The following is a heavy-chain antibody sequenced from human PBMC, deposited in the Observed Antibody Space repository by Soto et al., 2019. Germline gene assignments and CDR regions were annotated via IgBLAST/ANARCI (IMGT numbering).Heavy chain of an antibody. D-gene: IGHD2-15*01. CDR3: GIGGSPGAFDI. Sequence: QVQLQQWGAGLLKPSETLSLTCAVYGGSFSGYYWSWIRQPPGKGLEWIGEINHSGSTNYNPSLKSRVTISVDTSKNQFSLKLSSVTAADTAVYYCGIGGSPGAFDIWGPGTMVTVSS. CDR2: INHSGST. CDR1: GGSFSGYY. J-gene: IGHJ3*02. V-gene: IGHV4-34*01.